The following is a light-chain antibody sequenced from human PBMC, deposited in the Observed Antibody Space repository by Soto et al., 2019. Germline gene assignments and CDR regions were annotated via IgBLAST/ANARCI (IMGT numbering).Light chain of an antibody. CDR1: QTITNY. CDR3: QQSYNTPQT. CDR2: ATE. V-gene: IGKV1-39*01. Sequence: DIQMTQSPSSLSASVGDRLTITCRASQTITNYLNWYQQQSGKAPKXLIYATETLQSGVPSRFSGSESGTDLTLTISSLQPEDVATYEGQQSYNTPQTFGQGTKVDIK. J-gene: IGKJ1*01.